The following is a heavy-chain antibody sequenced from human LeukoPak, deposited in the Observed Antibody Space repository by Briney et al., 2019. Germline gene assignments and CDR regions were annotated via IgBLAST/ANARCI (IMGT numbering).Heavy chain of an antibody. Sequence: GGSLRLSCAASGFTFSSYGMHWVRQAPGKGLEWVAVISYDGSNKYYADSVKGRFTISRDNSKNTLYLQMNSLRAEDTAVYYCAKDWHDIVVVPSDIFDYWGQGTLVTVSS. D-gene: IGHD2-2*01. V-gene: IGHV3-30*18. CDR1: GFTFSSYG. CDR3: AKDWHDIVVVPSDIFDY. CDR2: ISYDGSNK. J-gene: IGHJ4*02.